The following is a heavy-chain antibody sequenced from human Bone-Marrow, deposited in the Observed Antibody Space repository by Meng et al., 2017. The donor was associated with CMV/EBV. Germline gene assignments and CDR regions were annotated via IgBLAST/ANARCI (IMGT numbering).Heavy chain of an antibody. CDR3: ARGGGTVRFLEWLNY. CDR1: GYNFTNYD. D-gene: IGHD3-3*01. V-gene: IGHV1-8*01. Sequence: GYNFTNYDSNWVRQAPGQGLEWMGWMNPNSGNTGYAQEFQGRLTMTRNTSISTAYMELSSLRSEDTAVYYCARGGGTVRFLEWLNYWGQGTLVTVSS. J-gene: IGHJ4*02. CDR2: MNPNSGNT.